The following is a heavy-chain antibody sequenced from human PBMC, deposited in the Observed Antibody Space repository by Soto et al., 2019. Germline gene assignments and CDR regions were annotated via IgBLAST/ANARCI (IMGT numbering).Heavy chain of an antibody. CDR1: GFTFSSYG. V-gene: IGHV3-30*18. Sequence: GGSLRLSCAAPGFTFSSYGMHWVRRAPGKGLEWVAVISYDGSNKYYADSVKGRFTISRDNSKNTLYLQMNSLRAEDTAVYYCAKDYYDSSGYYYALYPRIYYYYGMDVWGQGTTVTVSS. D-gene: IGHD3-22*01. J-gene: IGHJ6*02. CDR2: ISYDGSNK. CDR3: AKDYYDSSGYYYALYPRIYYYYGMDV.